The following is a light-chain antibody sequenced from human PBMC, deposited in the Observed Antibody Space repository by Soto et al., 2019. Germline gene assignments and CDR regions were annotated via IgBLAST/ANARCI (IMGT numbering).Light chain of an antibody. V-gene: IGKV1-27*01. CDR3: QNYNSAPFT. CDR1: QGISNY. J-gene: IGKJ5*01. CDR2: AAS. Sequence: DIQMTQSPSSLYASVGDRVTITCRASQGISNYLAWYQQKPGKVPKPLIYAASALHSGVPSRFSGSGSGTDFTLTISSLQPEDVATYYCQNYNSAPFTFGQGTRLEMK.